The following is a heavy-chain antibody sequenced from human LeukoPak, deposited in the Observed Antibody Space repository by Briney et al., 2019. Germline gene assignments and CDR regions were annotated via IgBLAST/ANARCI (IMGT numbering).Heavy chain of an antibody. D-gene: IGHD6-13*01. V-gene: IGHV4-39*07. CDR3: VSPGNSSSWSSFDY. J-gene: IGHJ4*02. CDR2: IYYSGST. CDR1: GGSISTSSYY. Sequence: SETLSLTCTVSGGSISTSSYYWGWIRQPPGKGLECIGNIYYSGSTNYNPSLKSRVTISVDKSKNQFSLKLSSVTAANTAVYYCVSPGNSSSWSSFDYWGQGTLVTVSS.